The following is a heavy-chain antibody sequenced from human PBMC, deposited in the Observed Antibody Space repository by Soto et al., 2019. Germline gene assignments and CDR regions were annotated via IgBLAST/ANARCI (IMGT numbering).Heavy chain of an antibody. CDR3: ARDPFSSGWYEGGWFGP. V-gene: IGHV1-46*01. D-gene: IGHD6-19*01. CDR1: GYTFTSYY. CDR2: INPSGGST. Sequence: ASVKVSCKASGYTFTSYYMHWVRQAPGQGLEWMGIINPSGGSTSYAQKFQGRVTMTRDTSTSTVYMELSSLRSEDTAVYYCARDPFSSGWYEGGWFGPWRQGTLVTVSS. J-gene: IGHJ5*02.